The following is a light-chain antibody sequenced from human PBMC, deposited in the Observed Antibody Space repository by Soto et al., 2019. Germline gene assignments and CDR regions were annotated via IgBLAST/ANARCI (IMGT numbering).Light chain of an antibody. CDR1: QSINNW. Sequence: DIQMTQSPSTLSASIGDRVTITCRASQSINNWLAWYQQKPGKAPKLLIYKASSLKSGVPSRFSGSASGTEFTLTIISLQPDDLAAYYCQQYNTYPITFGQGTRLEIK. CDR2: KAS. J-gene: IGKJ5*01. V-gene: IGKV1-5*03. CDR3: QQYNTYPIT.